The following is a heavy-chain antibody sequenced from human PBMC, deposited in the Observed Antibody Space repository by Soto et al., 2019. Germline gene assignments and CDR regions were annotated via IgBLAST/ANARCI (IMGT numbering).Heavy chain of an antibody. D-gene: IGHD3-9*01. J-gene: IGHJ6*02. CDR3: AADPYSYYADYYDMAYNMDV. Sequence: SVTVSCKSSGFTFSSSAVQWVRQARGQRLEWIGWIVVGRGNTNYAQKFQARVTITRDMSTSTAYMELSGLRSEDTAVYYCAADPYSYYADYYDMAYNMDVWGQGTTVTVSS. CDR2: IVVGRGNT. V-gene: IGHV1-58*01. CDR1: GFTFSSSA.